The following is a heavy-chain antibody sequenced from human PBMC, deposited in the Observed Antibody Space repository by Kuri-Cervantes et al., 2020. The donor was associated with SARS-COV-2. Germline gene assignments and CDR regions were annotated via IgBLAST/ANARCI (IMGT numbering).Heavy chain of an antibody. J-gene: IGHJ4*02. CDR1: GFTFSSYA. V-gene: IGHV3-30-3*01. D-gene: IGHD3-3*01. Sequence: GESLKISCAASGFTFSSYAMHWVRQAPGKGLEWVAVISYDGSNKYYADSVKGRFTISRDNAKNSLYLQMNSLRAEDTAVYYCASLDFWSGYYPDYWGQGTLVTVSS. CDR2: ISYDGSNK. CDR3: ASLDFWSGYYPDY.